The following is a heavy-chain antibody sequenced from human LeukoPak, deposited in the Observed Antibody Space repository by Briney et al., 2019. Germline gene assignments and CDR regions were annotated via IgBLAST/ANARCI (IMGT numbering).Heavy chain of an antibody. Sequence: GESLKISCKGSGYSFTSYWISWVRQMPGKGLEWMGRIDPSDSYTNCSPSIQGHVTISADKSISTAYLQWSSLKASDTAMYYCARQVAVSLDDYWGQGTLVTVSS. J-gene: IGHJ4*02. D-gene: IGHD3-22*01. V-gene: IGHV5-10-1*01. CDR3: ARQVAVSLDDY. CDR2: IDPSDSYT. CDR1: GYSFTSYW.